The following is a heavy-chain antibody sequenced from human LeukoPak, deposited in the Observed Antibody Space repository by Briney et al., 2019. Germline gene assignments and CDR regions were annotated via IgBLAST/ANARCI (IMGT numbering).Heavy chain of an antibody. Sequence: SETLSLTCTVSGGSISNYYWSWIRQPPGKGLEWIGDIYYSGSTNYNPSLKSRVTISVDSSKNQFSLKLNSVTAADTAVYYCARANYFDYWGQGTLLTVSS. CDR2: IYYSGST. CDR1: GGSISNYY. CDR3: ARANYFDY. J-gene: IGHJ4*02. V-gene: IGHV4-59*01.